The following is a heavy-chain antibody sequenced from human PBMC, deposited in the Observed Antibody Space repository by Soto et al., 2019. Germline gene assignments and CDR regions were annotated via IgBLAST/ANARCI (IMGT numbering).Heavy chain of an antibody. CDR3: ARHNLGDYGDYARQKSYYYYVMDV. D-gene: IGHD4-17*01. CDR1: GGSISSGDSY. V-gene: IGHV4-30-4*01. Sequence: PSETLSLTCTVSGGSISSGDSYWSWIRQPPGKGLEWIGYISYSGSTYYNPSLKSRVTISLDTSKNQFSLKLSSVTAADTAVYYCARHNLGDYGDYARQKSYYYYVMDVWGQGTTVTVSS. CDR2: ISYSGST. J-gene: IGHJ6*02.